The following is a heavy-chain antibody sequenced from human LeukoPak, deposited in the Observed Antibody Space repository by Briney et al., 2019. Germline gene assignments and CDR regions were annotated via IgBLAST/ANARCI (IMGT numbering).Heavy chain of an antibody. J-gene: IGHJ3*02. Sequence: SETLSLTCTVCNGSISNYYWSWIRQPPGKGLEWIAYTFYSGNTNYNPSLKSRVTISVDTSNNQFSLNLSSVTAADTAVYYCARHRGVGARHAFDIWGQGTMVTVSS. CDR1: NGSISNYY. V-gene: IGHV4-59*08. CDR3: ARHRGVGARHAFDI. CDR2: TFYSGNT. D-gene: IGHD1-26*01.